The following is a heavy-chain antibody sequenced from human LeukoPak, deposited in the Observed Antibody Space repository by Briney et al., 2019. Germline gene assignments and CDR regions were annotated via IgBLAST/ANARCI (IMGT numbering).Heavy chain of an antibody. D-gene: IGHD3-3*01. CDR1: GGSISSYY. J-gene: IGHJ6*03. CDR2: IYYSGST. CDR3: ASSYYDFWSGYDYYYYYYMDV. V-gene: IGHV4-59*01. Sequence: SETLSLTCTVSGGSISSYYWSWIRQPPGKGLEWIGYIYYSGSTNYNPSPKSRVTISVDTSKNQFSLKLSSVTAADTAVYYCASSYYDFWSGYDYYYYYYMDVWGKGTTVTVSS.